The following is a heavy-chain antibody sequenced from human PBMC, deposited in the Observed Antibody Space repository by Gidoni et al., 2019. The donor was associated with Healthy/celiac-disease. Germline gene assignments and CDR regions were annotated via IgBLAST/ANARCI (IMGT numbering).Heavy chain of an antibody. CDR2: IYYSGST. D-gene: IGHD1-26*01. CDR3: ASQRLRELPAFDI. Sequence: QLQLQESGPGLVKPSETLSLTCTVSGGSISSSSYYWGWIRQPPGKGLEWIGSIYYSGSTYYNPSLKSRVTISVDTSKNQFSLKLSSVTAADTAVYYCASQRLRELPAFDIWGQGTMVTVSS. J-gene: IGHJ3*02. CDR1: GGSISSSSYY. V-gene: IGHV4-39*01.